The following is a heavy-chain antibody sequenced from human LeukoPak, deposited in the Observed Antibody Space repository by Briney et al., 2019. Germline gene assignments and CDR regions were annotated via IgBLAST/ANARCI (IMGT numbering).Heavy chain of an antibody. Sequence: GGSLRLSCAASGFTFSTYAMAWLRQAPGKGLEWVSSISVGGGSTYYADSVKGRFTISRDNSKNTLYLQVNSLRAEDTAVYYCAKGTTITRFEYWGQGTLVTVSS. J-gene: IGHJ4*02. CDR1: GFTFSTYA. CDR3: AKGTTITRFEY. D-gene: IGHD5-24*01. CDR2: ISVGGGST. V-gene: IGHV3-23*01.